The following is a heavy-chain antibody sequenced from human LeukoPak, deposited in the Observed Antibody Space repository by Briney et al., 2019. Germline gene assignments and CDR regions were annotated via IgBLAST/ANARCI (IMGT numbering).Heavy chain of an antibody. CDR3: ARKKGEYGDYQRCFVY. J-gene: IGHJ4*02. CDR1: GFTFSNYA. Sequence: GGSLRLSCAASGFTFSNYAMYWVRQAPGKGLEWVTAMSYDGTIKYEADSVKGRFTISRDNSRNTLYLDMSSLRPEDTAVYYCARKKGEYGDYQRCFVYWGQGTLVTVSS. D-gene: IGHD4-17*01. V-gene: IGHV3-30-3*01. CDR2: MSYDGTIK.